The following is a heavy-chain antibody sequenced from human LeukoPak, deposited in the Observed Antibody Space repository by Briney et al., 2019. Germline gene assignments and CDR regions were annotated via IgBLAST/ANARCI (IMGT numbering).Heavy chain of an antibody. CDR1: GYTFTGYY. D-gene: IGHD3-22*01. V-gene: IGHV1-2*02. CDR2: INPNSGAT. J-gene: IGHJ4*02. Sequence: ASVKVSCKASGYTFTGYYMHWVRQAPGQGLEWMGWINPNSGATNYAQKFQGRVTMTRDTSISTAYMEVSRLRSDDTAEFYCAREGSGYPYWGQGTLVTVSS. CDR3: AREGSGYPY.